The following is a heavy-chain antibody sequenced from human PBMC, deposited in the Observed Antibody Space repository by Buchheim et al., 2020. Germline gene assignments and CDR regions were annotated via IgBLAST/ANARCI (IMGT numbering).Heavy chain of an antibody. CDR1: GFTFSSYA. Sequence: QVQLVESGGGVVRPGRSLRLSCAASGFTFSSYAMHWVRQAPGKGLEWVAVISYDGSNKYYADSVKGRFTISRDNSKNTLYLQMNSLRAEDTAVYYCARASGYLDYWGQGTL. CDR2: ISYDGSNK. CDR3: ARASGYLDY. D-gene: IGHD3-3*01. V-gene: IGHV3-30-3*01. J-gene: IGHJ4*02.